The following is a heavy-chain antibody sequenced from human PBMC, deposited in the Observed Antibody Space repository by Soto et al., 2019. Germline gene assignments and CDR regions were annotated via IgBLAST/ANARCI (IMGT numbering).Heavy chain of an antibody. J-gene: IGHJ6*02. Sequence: SVKVSCKASGGTFSSYAMSWVRQAPGQGLEWMGGIIPIFGTANYAQKFQGRVTVSADESTSTAYMELSSLRSEDTAVYYCAREGTHRTRVASPYYFYYGMDVWGQGTTVTVSS. V-gene: IGHV1-69*13. D-gene: IGHD3-10*01. CDR2: IIPIFGTA. CDR3: AREGTHRTRVASPYYFYYGMDV. CDR1: GGTFSSYA.